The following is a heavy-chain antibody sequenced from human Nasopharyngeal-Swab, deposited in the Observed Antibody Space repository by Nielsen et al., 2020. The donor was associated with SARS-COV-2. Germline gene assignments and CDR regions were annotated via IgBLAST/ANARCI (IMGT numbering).Heavy chain of an antibody. Sequence: SETLSLTCTVSGVSISSQYWSWIRQPPGKGLEWIGYISHNSGTNYNPSLKSLVTMFMDTSKNQFSLKLRSVTAADTAVYYCAKEGATGWFDPWGQGTLVTVSS. CDR3: AKEGATGWFDP. CDR1: GVSISSQY. CDR2: ISHNSGT. V-gene: IGHV4-59*11. J-gene: IGHJ5*02.